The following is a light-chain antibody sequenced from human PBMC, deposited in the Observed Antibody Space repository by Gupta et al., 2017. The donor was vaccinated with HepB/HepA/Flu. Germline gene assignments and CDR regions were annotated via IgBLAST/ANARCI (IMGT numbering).Light chain of an antibody. J-gene: IGKJ1*01. CDR2: AAS. V-gene: IGKV1-9*01. CDR1: QGISSY. CDR3: QQLNSYLWT. Sequence: DIQFTQSPSFLSASLGDRVTITCRASQGISSYLAWYQQKPGKAPKLLIYAASTLQSGVPSRFSGSGSGTEFTLTISSLQPEDFATYYCQQLNSYLWTFGQGTKVEIK.